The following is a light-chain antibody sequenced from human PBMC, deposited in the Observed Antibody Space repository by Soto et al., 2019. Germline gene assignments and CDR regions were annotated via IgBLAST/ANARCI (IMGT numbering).Light chain of an antibody. Sequence: DIQMTQSPSSLSASVGDRVTITCQASQDIDNYLNWYQQKPGKAPKLLIYDASNLETGVPSVFSGSVFGTDFILTISSLQPEDIATYYCQQYDSLPYTFGQGTKLEIK. CDR1: QDIDNY. J-gene: IGKJ2*01. CDR2: DAS. CDR3: QQYDSLPYT. V-gene: IGKV1-33*01.